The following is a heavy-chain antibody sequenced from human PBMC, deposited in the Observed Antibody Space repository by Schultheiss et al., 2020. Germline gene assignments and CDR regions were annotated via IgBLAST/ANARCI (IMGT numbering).Heavy chain of an antibody. J-gene: IGHJ5*02. Sequence: LSLTCAVYGGSFSDYYMSWIRQAPGKGLEWVSVIYSGSSTYYADSVKGRFTISRDNSKNTLYLQMNSLRVEDTAVYYCARSNSPPLEDWLDPWGQGTLVTVSS. CDR3: ARSNSPPLEDWLDP. CDR1: GGSFSDYY. D-gene: IGHD4-11*01. CDR2: IYSGSST. V-gene: IGHV3-53*01.